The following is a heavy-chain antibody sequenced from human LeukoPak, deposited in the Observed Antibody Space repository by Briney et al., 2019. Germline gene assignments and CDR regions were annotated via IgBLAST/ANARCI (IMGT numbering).Heavy chain of an antibody. CDR1: GFTFSSYG. Sequence: GGSLRLSCEAPGFTFSSYGMHWVRQAPGKGLEWVAVISYDGSNKYYADSVKGRFTISRDNSKNTLYLQMNSLRAEDTAVYYCAKGYGSGWYVFDYWGQGTLVTVSS. CDR2: ISYDGSNK. V-gene: IGHV3-30*18. CDR3: AKGYGSGWYVFDY. D-gene: IGHD6-19*01. J-gene: IGHJ4*02.